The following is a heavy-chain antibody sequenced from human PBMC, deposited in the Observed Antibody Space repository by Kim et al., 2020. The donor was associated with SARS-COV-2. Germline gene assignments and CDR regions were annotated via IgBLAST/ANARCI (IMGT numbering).Heavy chain of an antibody. CDR2: INHSGST. CDR1: GGSFSGYY. CDR3: ARGFPLKRRPGWYFDL. V-gene: IGHV4-34*01. Sequence: SETLSLTCAVYGGSFSGYYWSWIRQPPGKGLEWIGEINHSGSTNYNPSLKSRVTISVDTSKNQFSLKLSSVTAADTAVYYCARGFPLKRRPGWYFDLWGRGTLVTVSS. J-gene: IGHJ2*01.